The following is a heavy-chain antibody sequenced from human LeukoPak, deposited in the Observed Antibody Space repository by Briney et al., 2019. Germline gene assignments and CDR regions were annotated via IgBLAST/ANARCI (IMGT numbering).Heavy chain of an antibody. D-gene: IGHD6-19*01. Sequence: XHWVRQAXXKXLEWMGGFDPEDGETIYAQKFQGRVTITAGESTSTAYMELSSLRSEDTAVYYCARDRGWLFDYWGQGTLVTVSS. J-gene: IGHJ4*02. V-gene: IGHV1-24*01. CDR2: FDPEDGET. CDR3: ARDRGWLFDY.